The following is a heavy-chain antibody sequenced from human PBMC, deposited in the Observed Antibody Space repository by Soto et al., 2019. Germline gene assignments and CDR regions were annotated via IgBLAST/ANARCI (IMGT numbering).Heavy chain of an antibody. Sequence: LSLTCNVSGGAISSDDDYWSWIRQRPGKGLEWIGYISSSGKTYYNPSLKSRITMSVDTSKRQLSLKLRSVTAADAAVFYCARGSHKFDSWGQGVPVTVSS. J-gene: IGHJ4*02. CDR1: GGAISSDDDY. V-gene: IGHV4-30-4*01. CDR2: ISSSGKT. D-gene: IGHD3-10*01. CDR3: ARGSHKFDS.